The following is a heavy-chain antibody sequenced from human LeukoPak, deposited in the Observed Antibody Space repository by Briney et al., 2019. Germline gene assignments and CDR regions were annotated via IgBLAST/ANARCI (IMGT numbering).Heavy chain of an antibody. CDR2: MYFSGST. J-gene: IGHJ5*02. CDR1: GGSITGYY. V-gene: IGHV4-4*07. D-gene: IGHD3-22*01. CDR3: ARDIIRDSTGSWFDP. Sequence: SETLSLTCTVSGGSITGYYWSWIRQPAGKGLDWIGRMYFSGSTNYNPSLKSRVTMSLDTSKNQFSLKLSSVTASDTAVYYCARDIIRDSTGSWFDPWGQGTLVTVSS.